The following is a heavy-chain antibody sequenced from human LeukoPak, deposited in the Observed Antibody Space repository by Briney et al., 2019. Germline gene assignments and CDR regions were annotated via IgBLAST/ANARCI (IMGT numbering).Heavy chain of an antibody. CDR2: IIPIFGTA. Sequence: SVKVSSKASGGTFSSYAISWVRPGPGQGREWMGGIIPIFGTANYAQKLQGRVTPTADESPSTACMCLCSLRSEDTAVYYCARGVLGYCSGGSCYAWFDPWGQGTLVTVSS. CDR1: GGTFSSYA. V-gene: IGHV1-69*13. J-gene: IGHJ5*02. D-gene: IGHD2-15*01. CDR3: ARGVLGYCSGGSCYAWFDP.